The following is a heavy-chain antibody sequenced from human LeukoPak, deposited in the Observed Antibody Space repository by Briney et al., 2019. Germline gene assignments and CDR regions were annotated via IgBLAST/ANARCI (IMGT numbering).Heavy chain of an antibody. V-gene: IGHV1-24*01. Sequence: GASVKVSCKVSGYTLTELSIYWVRQAPGKGLEWMGGFDPEDGEASYAQKFQGRVTMTEDTSTDTAYMGLRSLRSDDTAVYYCARVAGCSSTSCHLYYFDYWGQGTLVTVSS. CDR3: ARVAGCSSTSCHLYYFDY. D-gene: IGHD2-2*01. J-gene: IGHJ4*02. CDR2: FDPEDGEA. CDR1: GYTLTELS.